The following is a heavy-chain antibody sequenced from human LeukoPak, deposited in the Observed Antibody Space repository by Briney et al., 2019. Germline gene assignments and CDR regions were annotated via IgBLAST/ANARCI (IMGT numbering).Heavy chain of an antibody. Sequence: PGGSLRLSCAASGFTFSSYAMSWVRQAPGKGLEWVSAISGSGGSTYYADSVKGRFTISRDNSENTLYLQMNSLRAEDTAVYYCAVSGYYYSTPDYWGQGTLVTVSS. CDR2: ISGSGGST. V-gene: IGHV3-23*01. CDR3: AVSGYYYSTPDY. J-gene: IGHJ4*02. D-gene: IGHD3-22*01. CDR1: GFTFSSYA.